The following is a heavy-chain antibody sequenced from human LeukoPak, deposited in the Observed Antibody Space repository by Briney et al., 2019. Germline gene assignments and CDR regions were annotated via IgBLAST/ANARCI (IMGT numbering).Heavy chain of an antibody. CDR2: IYTSGST. CDR1: GGSISSYY. J-gene: IGHJ4*02. CDR3: ARGKYYYDSSGYYYFDY. D-gene: IGHD3-22*01. Sequence: SETLSLTCTVSGGSISSYYWSWIRQPAGKGLEWIGRIYTSGSTNYNPSLKSRVTMSVGTSKNQFSLKLSSVTAADTAVYYCARGKYYYDSSGYYYFDYWGQGTLVTVSS. V-gene: IGHV4-4*07.